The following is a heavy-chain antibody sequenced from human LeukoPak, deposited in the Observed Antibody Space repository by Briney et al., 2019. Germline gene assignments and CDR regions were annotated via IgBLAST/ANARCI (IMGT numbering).Heavy chain of an antibody. V-gene: IGHV3-7*01. CDR1: GFTFSSYA. Sequence: GGSLRLSCAASGFTFSSYAMSWVRQAPGKGLEWVANIKQDGSEKYYVDSVKGRFTISRDNAKNSLYLQMNSLRAEDTAVYYCARGYSGSYWGQGTLVTVSS. J-gene: IGHJ4*02. CDR2: IKQDGSEK. D-gene: IGHD1-26*01. CDR3: ARGYSGSY.